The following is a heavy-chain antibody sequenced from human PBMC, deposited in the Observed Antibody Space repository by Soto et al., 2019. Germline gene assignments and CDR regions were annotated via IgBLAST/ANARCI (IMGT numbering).Heavy chain of an antibody. D-gene: IGHD2-15*01. CDR1: GYTFTSYG. CDR2: ISAYNGNT. V-gene: IGHV1-18*01. Sequence: GASVKVSCKASGYTFTSYGISWVRQAPGQGLEWMGWISAYNGNTNYAQKLQGRVTMTTDTSTSTAYMELRSLRSDDTAVYYCASKYCSGGSCYDMDVWGKGTTVTVSS. J-gene: IGHJ6*03. CDR3: ASKYCSGGSCYDMDV.